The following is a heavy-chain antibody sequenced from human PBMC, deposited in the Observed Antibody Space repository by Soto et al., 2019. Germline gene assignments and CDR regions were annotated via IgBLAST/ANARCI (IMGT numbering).Heavy chain of an antibody. CDR2: VSSSSSTI. Sequence: PGGSLRLSCAGSGFTLSSHSMNWVRQAPGKGLEWVSYVSSSSSTIYYADSVKGRFTVSRDNAKNSLYLQMNSLRDEDTAVYYCARDVITRDSMWGQGTLVTVSS. CDR3: ARDVITRDSM. D-gene: IGHD3-22*01. V-gene: IGHV3-48*02. CDR1: GFTLSSHS. J-gene: IGHJ4*02.